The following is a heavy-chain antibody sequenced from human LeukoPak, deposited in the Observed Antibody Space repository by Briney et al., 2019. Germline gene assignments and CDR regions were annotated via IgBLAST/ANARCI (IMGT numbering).Heavy chain of an antibody. CDR3: ARGVAGDDYGDSLYYFDY. Sequence: SQTLSLTCTVSGGSISSGDYYWRSIRQPPGKGLEWNGYIYYSGSTYYYPYLKSRVTISVDTSKNQFSLKLSSVTAADTVVYYCARGVAGDDYGDSLYYFDYWGQGTLVTVSS. V-gene: IGHV4-30-4*01. J-gene: IGHJ4*02. CDR1: GGSISSGDYY. D-gene: IGHD4-17*01. CDR2: IYYSGST.